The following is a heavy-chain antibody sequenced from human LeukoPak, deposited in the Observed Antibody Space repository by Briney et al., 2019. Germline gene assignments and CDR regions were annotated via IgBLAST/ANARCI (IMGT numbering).Heavy chain of an antibody. J-gene: IGHJ2*01. V-gene: IGHV4-31*03. CDR2: IHCSGST. CDR3: ARQFGSTRPYWYFDL. CDR1: GGSICTSTYY. D-gene: IGHD3-10*01. Sequence: MSSQTLSLTCIVSGGSICTSTYYWSWMRQHPGKGLEWIGDIHCSGSTHYNPSLKSRLTISVDTSMNQFSLKLTSVTAADTAAYYCARQFGSTRPYWYFDLWGPGTLVTVSS.